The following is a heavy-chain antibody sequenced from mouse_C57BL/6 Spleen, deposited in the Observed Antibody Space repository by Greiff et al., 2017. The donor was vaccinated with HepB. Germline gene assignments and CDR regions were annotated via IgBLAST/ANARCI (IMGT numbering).Heavy chain of an antibody. D-gene: IGHD2-3*01. J-gene: IGHJ2*01. CDR3: ARAGWLLPYFDY. Sequence: QVQLQQPGTELVKPGASVKLSCKASGYTFTSYWMHWVKQRPGQGLEWIGNINPSNGNTNYNEKFKSKATLTVDTSSSTAYMQLSSLTSEDSAVYYCARAGWLLPYFDYWGQGTTLTVSS. CDR2: INPSNGNT. V-gene: IGHV1-53*01. CDR1: GYTFTSYW.